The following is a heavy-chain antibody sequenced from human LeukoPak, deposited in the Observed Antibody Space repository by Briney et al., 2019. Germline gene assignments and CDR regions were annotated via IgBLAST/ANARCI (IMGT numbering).Heavy chain of an antibody. V-gene: IGHV5-51*01. CDR1: GYSFTSYW. Sequence: GESLKISCKGSGYSFTSYWIGWVRQMPGKGLEWMGIIYPGDSDTRYSPSFQGQVTTSADKSISTAYLQWSSLKASDTAMYYCARLVTYSSSWNSYYYYGMDVWGKGTTVTVSS. J-gene: IGHJ6*04. CDR2: IYPGDSDT. D-gene: IGHD6-13*01. CDR3: ARLVTYSSSWNSYYYYGMDV.